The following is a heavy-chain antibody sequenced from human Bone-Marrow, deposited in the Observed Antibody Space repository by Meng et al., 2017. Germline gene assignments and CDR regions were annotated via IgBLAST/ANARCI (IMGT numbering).Heavy chain of an antibody. CDR2: ISYDGSNK. CDR3: AKDHHDYGDYFDY. D-gene: IGHD4-17*01. Sequence: QVQLVESGGGVVQPGRSLRLSCAASGFIFSSYGMHWVRRAPGKGLEWVAVISYDGSNKNYADSVKGRFTISRDNSKNTLYLQMNSLRAEDTAVYYCAKDHHDYGDYFDYWGQGTLVTVSS. J-gene: IGHJ4*02. CDR1: GFIFSSYG. V-gene: IGHV3-30*18.